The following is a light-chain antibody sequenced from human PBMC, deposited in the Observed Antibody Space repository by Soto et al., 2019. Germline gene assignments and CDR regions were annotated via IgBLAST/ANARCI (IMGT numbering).Light chain of an antibody. J-gene: IGLJ2*01. CDR3: QSYDSSLSGVV. CDR1: SSNIGARYE. Sequence: VLTQPPSVSGAPGQTVTISCTGSSSNIGARYEVHWYQQLPGTAPKLLIYEDIKRPSGIPDRFSGSKSGASASLAITGLLSEDEAEYYCQSYDSSLSGVVFGGGTKLTVL. CDR2: EDI. V-gene: IGLV1-40*01.